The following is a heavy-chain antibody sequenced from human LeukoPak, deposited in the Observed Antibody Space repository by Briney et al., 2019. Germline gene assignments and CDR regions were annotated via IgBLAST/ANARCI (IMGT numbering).Heavy chain of an antibody. D-gene: IGHD2-21*02. J-gene: IGHJ4*02. CDR2: IYYSGST. CDR3: ASAPCGGDCYLGH. V-gene: IGHV4-39*07. Sequence: SETLSLTCTVSGGSISSSSYYWDWIRQPPGKGLEWIGSIYYSGSTHYNPSLKSRVTISVDTSKNQFSLKLSSVTAADTAVYFCASAPCGGDCYLGHWGQGTLVTVSS. CDR1: GGSISSSSYY.